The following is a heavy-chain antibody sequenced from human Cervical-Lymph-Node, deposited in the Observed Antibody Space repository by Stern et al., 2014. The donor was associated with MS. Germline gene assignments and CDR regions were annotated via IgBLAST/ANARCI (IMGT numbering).Heavy chain of an antibody. V-gene: IGHV4-59*01. J-gene: IGHJ4*02. D-gene: IGHD5-12*01. CDR1: GGSFTDYY. Sequence: QVQLQESGPGLVRPSETLSLTCTVSGGSFTDYYWSWIRQPPGKGLEWIGYIYSNGNTNYSPSLKSRITTSIDTSKSHFSLNLTSVTAADTAVYYCARGGRMASMFYWGQGMLVTVSS. CDR3: ARGGRMASMFY. CDR2: IYSNGNT.